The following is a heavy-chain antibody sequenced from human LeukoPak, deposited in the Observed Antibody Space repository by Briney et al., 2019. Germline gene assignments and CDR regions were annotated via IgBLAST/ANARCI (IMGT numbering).Heavy chain of an antibody. CDR1: GGSFSGYY. D-gene: IGHD2-15*01. J-gene: IGHJ4*02. Sequence: SETLSLTCAVYGGSFSGYYWSWIRQPPGKGLEWIGEINHSGSTNYNPSLKSRVTISVDTSKNQFSLKLSSVTAADTAVYYCTREGVVGAYGHFDYWGQGTLVTVSS. V-gene: IGHV4-34*01. CDR3: TREGVVGAYGHFDY. CDR2: INHSGST.